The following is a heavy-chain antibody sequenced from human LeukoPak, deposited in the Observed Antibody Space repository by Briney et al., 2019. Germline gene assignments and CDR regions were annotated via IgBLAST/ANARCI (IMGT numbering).Heavy chain of an antibody. CDR3: ARNYYGSGSYDDV. Sequence: PSETLSLTCAVYGGSFSGYYWSWIRQPPGKGLEWIGEINHSGSTNYNPSLKSRVTISVDTSKNQFSLKLSSVTAADTAVYYCARNYYGSGSYDDVWGKGTTVTISS. J-gene: IGHJ6*04. D-gene: IGHD3-10*01. CDR1: GGSFSGYY. V-gene: IGHV4-34*01. CDR2: INHSGST.